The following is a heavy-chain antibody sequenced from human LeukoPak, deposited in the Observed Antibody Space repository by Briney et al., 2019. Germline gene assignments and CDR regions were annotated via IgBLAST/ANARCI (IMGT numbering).Heavy chain of an antibody. Sequence: GGSLRLSCAASGFTFSTYAMTWVRQAPGKGLELVSAISGSGTGTYYADSVKGRFTISRNNSKNTLYLQMNSLRAEDTAVYYCAKDRIGFRVPAAGMLFDYWGQGTLVTVSS. CDR1: GFTFSTYA. CDR2: ISGSGTGT. CDR3: AKDRIGFRVPAAGMLFDY. D-gene: IGHD2-2*01. V-gene: IGHV3-23*01. J-gene: IGHJ4*02.